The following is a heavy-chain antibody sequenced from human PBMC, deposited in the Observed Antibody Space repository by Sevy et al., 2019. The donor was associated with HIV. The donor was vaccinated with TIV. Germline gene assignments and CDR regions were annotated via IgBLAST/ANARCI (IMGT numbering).Heavy chain of an antibody. D-gene: IGHD6-13*01. V-gene: IGHV4-31*03. CDR2: IHYSGGT. J-gene: IGHJ4*02. Sequence: SETLSLTCTVSGSSINSGGYYWNWIRHHPGKGLEWIGYIHYSGGTYYNTSLKSRITISLDTSKNQFSLKVTSVTAADTAVYYCAGETEPGTIHWGQGALVTVSS. CDR1: GSSINSGGYY. CDR3: AGETEPGTIH.